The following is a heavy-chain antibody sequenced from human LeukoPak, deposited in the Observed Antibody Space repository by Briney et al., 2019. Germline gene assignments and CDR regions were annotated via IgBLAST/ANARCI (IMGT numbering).Heavy chain of an antibody. CDR1: DYSISSGYY. D-gene: IGHD3-22*01. V-gene: IGHV4-38-2*02. CDR3: ASGTETMIHSSWFDP. J-gene: IGHJ5*02. Sequence: PSETLSLTCTVSDYSISSGYYWGWIRQPPGKGLEWIGNIYHSGSTYYNPSLKSRVTISVDTSKNQFSLKLRSVTAADTAVYYCASGTETMIHSSWFDPWGQGTLVTVSS. CDR2: IYHSGST.